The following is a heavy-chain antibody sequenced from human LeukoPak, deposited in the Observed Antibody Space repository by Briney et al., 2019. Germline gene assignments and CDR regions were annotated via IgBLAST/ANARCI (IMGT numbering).Heavy chain of an antibody. J-gene: IGHJ3*01. CDR3: ARSHYGSGSYYLDAFDV. D-gene: IGHD3-10*01. CDR1: GFSFSLYT. V-gene: IGHV3-21*01. Sequence: PGGSLRLSRATSGFSFSLYTMNWVRQAPGKGLDWVSSIDTSSTYIEYADSVKGRFTISRDNAKKSLHLEMNSLRAEDTAVYYCARSHYGSGSYYLDAFDVWGQGTVVTVSS. CDR2: IDTSSTYI.